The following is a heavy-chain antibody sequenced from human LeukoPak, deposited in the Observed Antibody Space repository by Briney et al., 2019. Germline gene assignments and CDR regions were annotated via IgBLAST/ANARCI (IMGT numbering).Heavy chain of an antibody. CDR1: GYTFTNYA. D-gene: IGHD2-2*01. Sequence: ASVKVSCKASGYTFTNYAFSWVRQAPGQGLEWMGWVSAYNGNTNYAQKLQGRVTMTTDTSTSTAYMELRSLRSDDTAVYYCARVSDCSSTSCSRFDPWGQGTLVTVSS. V-gene: IGHV1-18*01. J-gene: IGHJ5*02. CDR3: ARVSDCSSTSCSRFDP. CDR2: VSAYNGNT.